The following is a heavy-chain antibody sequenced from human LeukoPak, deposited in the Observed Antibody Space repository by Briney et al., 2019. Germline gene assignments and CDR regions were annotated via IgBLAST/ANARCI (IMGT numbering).Heavy chain of an antibody. CDR3: ASALGYYYGSGNYHNDAFDI. CDR2: IIPIFGTA. J-gene: IGHJ3*02. Sequence: ASVKVSCKASGGTFSSYAISWVRQAPGQGLEWMGGIIPIFGTANYAQKFQGRVTITADESTSTAYMELSSLRSEDTAVYYCASALGYYYGSGNYHNDAFDIWGQGTMVTVSS. V-gene: IGHV1-69*13. CDR1: GGTFSSYA. D-gene: IGHD3-10*01.